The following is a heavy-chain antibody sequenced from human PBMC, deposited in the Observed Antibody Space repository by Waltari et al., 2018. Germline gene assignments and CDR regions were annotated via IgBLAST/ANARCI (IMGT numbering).Heavy chain of an antibody. Sequence: QVQLVESGGGVVQPGGSLRLSCAASGFTFSSYGMHWVRQAPGKGLEWVAFIRYDGSNKYYADSVKGRFTISRDNSKNTLYLQMNSLRAADTAVYYCARWEYSSSGLDPWGQGTLVTVSS. CDR2: IRYDGSNK. CDR3: ARWEYSSSGLDP. CDR1: GFTFSSYG. D-gene: IGHD6-6*01. V-gene: IGHV3-30*02. J-gene: IGHJ5*02.